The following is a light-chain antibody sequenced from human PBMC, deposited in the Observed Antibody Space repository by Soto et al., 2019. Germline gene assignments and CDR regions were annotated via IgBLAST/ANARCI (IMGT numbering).Light chain of an antibody. CDR3: QQSFSPLWT. CDR1: QSISNY. J-gene: IGKJ1*01. CDR2: AAS. V-gene: IGKV1-39*01. Sequence: DIQMTQSPSSLSASVGDRVTITCRASQSISNYLNWYQQKPGKAPKLLIHAASSMQSGVPSRFSGSGSESDFTLTISSLQPDASATYYCQQSFSPLWTFGQGTKVEV.